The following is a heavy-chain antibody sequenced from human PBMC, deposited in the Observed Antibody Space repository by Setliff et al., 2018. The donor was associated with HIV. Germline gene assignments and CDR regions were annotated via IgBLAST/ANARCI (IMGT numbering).Heavy chain of an antibody. CDR2: IYHSGST. J-gene: IGHJ4*02. CDR3: ARVQVSGTYPMDY. CDR1: SYSISSGYY. D-gene: IGHD3-10*01. V-gene: IGHV4-38-2*01. Sequence: SETLSLTCAVSSYSISSGYYWGWIRQPPGKGLEWIGNIYHSGSTYYNPSLKSRVTISVDTSKNQFSLKLSSVTAADTAVYYCARVQVSGTYPMDYWGQGTLVTVSS.